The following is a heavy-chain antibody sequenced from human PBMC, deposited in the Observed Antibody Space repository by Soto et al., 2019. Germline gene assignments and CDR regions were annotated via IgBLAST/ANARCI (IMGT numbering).Heavy chain of an antibody. J-gene: IGHJ4*02. Sequence: GGSLRLSCAASGFTFDDYAMHWVRQAPGKGLEWVSGISWNSGSIGYADSVKGRFTISRDNAKNSLYLQMNSLRAEDTALYYCAKAVRNWNYVFFDYWGQGTLVTVSS. CDR1: GFTFDDYA. V-gene: IGHV3-9*01. CDR2: ISWNSGSI. CDR3: AKAVRNWNYVFFDY. D-gene: IGHD1-7*01.